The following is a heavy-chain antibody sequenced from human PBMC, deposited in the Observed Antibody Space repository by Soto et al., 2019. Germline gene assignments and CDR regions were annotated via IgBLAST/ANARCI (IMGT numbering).Heavy chain of an antibody. J-gene: IGHJ6*02. CDR1: GGSFSGYY. CDR3: ARVTGRYYYGMDV. V-gene: IGHV4-34*01. CDR2: INHSGST. Sequence: QVQLQQWGAGLLKPSETLSLTCAVYGGSFSGYYWSWIRQPPGKGLEWIGEINHSGSTNYNPSLKSRVNISVDTSKNQFSLKLSSVTAADTAVYYCARVTGRYYYGMDVWGQGTKVNVSS.